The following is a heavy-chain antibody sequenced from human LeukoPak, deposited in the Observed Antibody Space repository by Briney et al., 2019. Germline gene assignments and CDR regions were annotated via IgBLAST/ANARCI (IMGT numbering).Heavy chain of an antibody. Sequence: GGSLRLSCAASGFTFNNFGMHWVRQAPGKGLEWVAVISYDETNKYYADSVKGRFTISRDNSKNTQYLQMNSLRAEDTAVYYCAKDRGAAALNGYYYYYGMDVWGQGTTVTVPS. D-gene: IGHD6-13*01. CDR2: ISYDETNK. J-gene: IGHJ6*02. V-gene: IGHV3-30*18. CDR3: AKDRGAAALNGYYYYYGMDV. CDR1: GFTFNNFG.